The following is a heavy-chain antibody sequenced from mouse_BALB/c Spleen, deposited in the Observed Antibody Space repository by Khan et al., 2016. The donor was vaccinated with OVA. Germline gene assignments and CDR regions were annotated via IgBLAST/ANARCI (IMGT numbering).Heavy chain of an antibody. J-gene: IGHJ3*01. CDR1: GYTFTDFL. CDR2: VYPGSGYT. Sequence: QVQLQQSGPELVKPGASVKMSCKASGYTFTDFLISWLKQRPGQGLEWIGEVYPGSGYTYYNEKFKGKATLTSDKSSNTAYMHLSSLTSEDSAVXFWARAGYGGFAYWGQGTLVTVSA. CDR3: ARAGYGGFAY. D-gene: IGHD3-2*02. V-gene: IGHV1-77*01.